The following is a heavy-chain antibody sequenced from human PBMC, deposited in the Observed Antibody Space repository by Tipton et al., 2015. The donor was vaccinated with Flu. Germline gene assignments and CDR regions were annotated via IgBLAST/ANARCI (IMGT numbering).Heavy chain of an antibody. CDR1: GFTFSTYE. V-gene: IGHV3-48*03. CDR3: ARVWGYSYYFDY. CDR2: ISGGANSI. D-gene: IGHD3-16*01. Sequence: SLRLSCVASGFTFSTYEMNWVRQAPGKGLEWVSYISGGANSIYYADSVKGRFTISRDNAKNSVYLQMYSLRADDTGVYYCARVWGYSYYFDYWGQGTLVTVSS. J-gene: IGHJ4*02.